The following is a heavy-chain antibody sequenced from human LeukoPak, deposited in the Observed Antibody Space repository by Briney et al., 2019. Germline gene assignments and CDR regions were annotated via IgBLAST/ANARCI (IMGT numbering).Heavy chain of an antibody. CDR3: ARGDSNDSKGFDP. D-gene: IGHD4-11*01. V-gene: IGHV4-59*01. J-gene: IGHJ5*02. Sequence: AETLSLTCTVSGGSISTYSWNWIRHPPGRRLEWIGSMYYRGSTNFNPSLRSRVTMSLDTSKNQFFLKLSSVTAADTAVYYCARGDSNDSKGFDPWGQGTLVTVSS. CDR2: MYYRGST. CDR1: GGSISTYS.